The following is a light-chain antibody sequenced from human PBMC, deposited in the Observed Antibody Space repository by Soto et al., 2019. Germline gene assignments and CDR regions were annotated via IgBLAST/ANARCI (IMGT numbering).Light chain of an antibody. CDR3: QQSYSTRYT. CDR2: AAS. CDR1: QSISSY. Sequence: DIQMTQSPSSLSASVGDRVTITCRASQSISSYLNWYQQKPGKAPKLLIYAASSLQSGVPSRFSGSGSGTDFTLTISSLQPGDSATYYCQQSYSTRYTFGQGTKLEIK. V-gene: IGKV1-39*01. J-gene: IGKJ2*01.